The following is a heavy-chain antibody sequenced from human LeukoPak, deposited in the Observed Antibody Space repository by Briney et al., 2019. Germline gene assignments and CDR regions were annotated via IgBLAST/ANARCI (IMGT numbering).Heavy chain of an antibody. V-gene: IGHV4-59*08. CDR1: GGSISSYY. CDR2: IYYSGST. CDR3: ARCAPSYYYYYMDV. J-gene: IGHJ6*03. Sequence: SETLSLTCTVSGGSISSYYWSWLRQPPGKGLEWIGYIYYSGSTNYNPSLKSRVTISVDTSKNQFSLKLSSVTAADTAVYYCARCAPSYYYYYMDVWGKGTTVTVSS.